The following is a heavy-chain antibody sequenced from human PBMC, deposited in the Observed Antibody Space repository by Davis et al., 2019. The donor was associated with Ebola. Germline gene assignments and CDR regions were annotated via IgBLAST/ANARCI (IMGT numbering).Heavy chain of an antibody. V-gene: IGHV1-8*01. Sequence: ASVKVSCKASGYTFTSYDINWVRQATGQGLEWMGWMNPNSGNTGYAQKFQGRVTMTRNTSISTAYMELRSLRSDDTAVYYCARSVTMIVVVTHFDYWGQGTLVTVSS. CDR1: GYTFTSYD. D-gene: IGHD3-22*01. CDR2: MNPNSGNT. CDR3: ARSVTMIVVVTHFDY. J-gene: IGHJ4*02.